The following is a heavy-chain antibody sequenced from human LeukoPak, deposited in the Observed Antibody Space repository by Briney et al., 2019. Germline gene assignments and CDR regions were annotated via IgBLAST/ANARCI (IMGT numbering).Heavy chain of an antibody. Sequence: SETLSLTCTVSGVSISCSASYWGWLRQPPGKGLEWIGSMYYSGSTYYNPSLKSRVTISVDTSKNQYSLKLNSVTAADTAVYYCARHPPRDCSSSSCYKRWFDPWGQGTLVTVSS. CDR3: ARHPPRDCSSSSCYKRWFDP. J-gene: IGHJ5*02. D-gene: IGHD2-2*02. CDR2: MYYSGST. V-gene: IGHV4-39*01. CDR1: GVSISCSASY.